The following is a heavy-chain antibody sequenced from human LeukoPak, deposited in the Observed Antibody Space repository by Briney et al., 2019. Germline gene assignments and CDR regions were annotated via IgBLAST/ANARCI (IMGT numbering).Heavy chain of an antibody. CDR3: AGGGGVRELQPTFDY. D-gene: IGHD1-26*01. Sequence: GGSLRLSCAASGFTFSSYGMHWVRQAPGKGLGWVAFIRYDGNNKYYADSVKGRFTSSRDNSKNTLYLQMNSLRAEDTAVYYCAGGGGVRELQPTFDYWGQGTLVTVSS. CDR1: GFTFSSYG. CDR2: IRYDGNNK. V-gene: IGHV3-30*02. J-gene: IGHJ4*02.